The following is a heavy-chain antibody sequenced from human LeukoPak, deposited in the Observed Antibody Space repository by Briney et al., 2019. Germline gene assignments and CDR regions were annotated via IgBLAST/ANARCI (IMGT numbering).Heavy chain of an antibody. J-gene: IGHJ4*02. CDR3: ARDLFRYDSSGYYY. V-gene: IGHV3-53*01. CDR2: IYSGGST. D-gene: IGHD3-22*01. CDR1: GFTVSSNY. Sequence: PGRSLRLSCAASGFTVSSNYMSWVRQAPGKGLEWVSVIYSGGSTYYADSVKGRFTISRDNSKNTLYLQMNSLRAEDTAVYYCARDLFRYDSSGYYYWGQGTLVTVSS.